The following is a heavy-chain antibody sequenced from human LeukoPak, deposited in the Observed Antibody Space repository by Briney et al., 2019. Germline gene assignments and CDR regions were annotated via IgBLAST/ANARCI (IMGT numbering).Heavy chain of an antibody. Sequence: GGSLRLSCAASEFSVGSNYMTWVRQAPGKGLEWVSLIYSGGSTYYADSVKGRFTISRDNSKNTLYLQMNSLRAEDTAVYYCARVRDGYVMYYFDYWGQGTLVTVSS. D-gene: IGHD5-24*01. CDR1: EFSVGSNY. CDR2: IYSGGST. J-gene: IGHJ4*02. V-gene: IGHV3-66*01. CDR3: ARVRDGYVMYYFDY.